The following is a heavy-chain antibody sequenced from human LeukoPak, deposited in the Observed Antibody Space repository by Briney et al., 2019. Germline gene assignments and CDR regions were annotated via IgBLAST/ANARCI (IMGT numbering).Heavy chain of an antibody. CDR3: ARSSTGPLLGY. V-gene: IGHV4-59*01. Sequence: PWETLSLTCTVSGGSISSYYWSWIRQPSGKGLEWIGYTHYSGSTNYNPSLKSRVTISVDTSKNQFSLKLSSVTAADTAVYYCARSSTGPLLGYWGQGTLVTVSS. J-gene: IGHJ4*02. CDR1: GGSISSYY. D-gene: IGHD2-15*01. CDR2: THYSGST.